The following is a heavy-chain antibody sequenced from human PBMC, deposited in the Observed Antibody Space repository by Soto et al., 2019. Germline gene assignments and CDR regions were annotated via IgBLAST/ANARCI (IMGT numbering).Heavy chain of an antibody. CDR3: AKTSSAAGREGPGQ. J-gene: IGHJ4*02. D-gene: IGHD6-6*01. CDR2: ISGSGGST. V-gene: IGHV3-23*01. Sequence: DVKLLESGGGLAKPGGSLRLSCEASGFTFSSYGMTWVRQAPGKGLEWVSAISGSGGSTFYAGSLGGRFTISRDNSNNILYLEMKSLRAGDTAMYYCAKTSSAAGREGPGQWGQGAEVTVSS. CDR1: GFTFSSYG.